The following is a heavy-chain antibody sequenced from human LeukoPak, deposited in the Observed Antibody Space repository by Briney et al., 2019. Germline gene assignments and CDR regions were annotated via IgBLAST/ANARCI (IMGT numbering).Heavy chain of an antibody. D-gene: IGHD3-9*01. Sequence: GGSLRLSCAPSGFTFSNYAMSWVRQAPGQGLEWGSSMGPNVGGAYYADSVRGRFTISRDNSKNTLYLQMNRLRAEDTATYYCARGLLTAYYTFDYWGQGALVTVSS. J-gene: IGHJ4*02. CDR2: MGPNVGGA. CDR1: GFTFSNYA. V-gene: IGHV3-23*01. CDR3: ARGLLTAYYTFDY.